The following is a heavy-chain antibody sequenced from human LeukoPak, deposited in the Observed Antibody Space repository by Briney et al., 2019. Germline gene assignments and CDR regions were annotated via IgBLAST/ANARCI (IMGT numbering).Heavy chain of an antibody. D-gene: IGHD3-22*01. CDR2: LSSDGITQ. Sequence: GGSLRLSCAASGFTFSSYDMHWVRQAPGKGLEWVTILSSDGITQNYADSVRGRFTISRDDSKKTLYLQMNSLRREDTAIYYCARGAPRVVAFDHWGQGALVTVSS. J-gene: IGHJ4*02. CDR3: ARGAPRVVAFDH. V-gene: IGHV3-30*19. CDR1: GFTFSSYD.